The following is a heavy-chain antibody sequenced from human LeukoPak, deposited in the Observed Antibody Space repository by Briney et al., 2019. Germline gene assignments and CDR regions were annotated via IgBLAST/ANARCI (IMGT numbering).Heavy chain of an antibody. Sequence: QTGGSLRLSCAVSGFTFSSYPVHWVRQAPGKGLEWVALISSDGSDKKYADSVKGRFTISRDNSRNTLYLQMHSLRVEDTAVYYCARDYPADYWGQGTLVTVSS. V-gene: IGHV3-30-3*01. CDR2: ISSDGSDK. CDR1: GFTFSSYP. CDR3: ARDYPADY. J-gene: IGHJ4*02.